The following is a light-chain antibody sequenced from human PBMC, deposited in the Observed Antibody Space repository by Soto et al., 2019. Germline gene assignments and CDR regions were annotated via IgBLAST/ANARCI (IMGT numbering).Light chain of an antibody. Sequence: DVQISHSPSSLSASVGYRVTITCQASQDISNYLHWYQQKPGKAPKLLIYDASNLETGVPSRFSGSGSGTDFTFTISSLQPEDIATYYCQQYDNLPLTFGGGTKVDIK. CDR1: QDISNY. CDR2: DAS. J-gene: IGKJ4*01. CDR3: QQYDNLPLT. V-gene: IGKV1-33*01.